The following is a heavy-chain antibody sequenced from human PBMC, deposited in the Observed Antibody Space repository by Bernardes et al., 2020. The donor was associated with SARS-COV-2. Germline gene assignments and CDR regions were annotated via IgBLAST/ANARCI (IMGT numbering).Heavy chain of an antibody. CDR3: VRPTVTFSPVSTLAY. V-gene: IGHV3-33*03. CDR2: IWFDGSNK. Sequence: GGSLILSCAAAEFTFHSYGMDWVRQAPGKGLAWVAFIWFDGSNKYYADSVKGRFTISRDNTKNSLDLQMNSLRAEDTAVYYCVRPTVTFSPVSTLAYWGQGTLVTVSS. D-gene: IGHD4-17*01. CDR1: EFTFHSYG. J-gene: IGHJ4*02.